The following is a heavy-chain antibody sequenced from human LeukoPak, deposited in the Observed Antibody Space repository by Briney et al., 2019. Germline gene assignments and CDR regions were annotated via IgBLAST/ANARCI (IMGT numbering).Heavy chain of an antibody. D-gene: IGHD2-21*02. CDR2: ISGSGGNT. Sequence: GGSLRLSCAASGFTFSSYAMSWVRQAPGKGLEWVSGISGSGGNTNDADSVKGRFTISRDNPKNTLFLQMNSLRAEDTAVYHCAKAAYCGGDCYRYYSDYWGQGTLVTVSS. V-gene: IGHV3-23*01. CDR1: GFTFSSYA. CDR3: AKAAYCGGDCYRYYSDY. J-gene: IGHJ4*02.